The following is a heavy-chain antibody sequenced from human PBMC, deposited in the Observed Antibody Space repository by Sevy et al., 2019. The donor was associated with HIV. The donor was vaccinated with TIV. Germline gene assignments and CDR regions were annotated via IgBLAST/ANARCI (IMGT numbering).Heavy chain of an antibody. J-gene: IGHJ6*02. D-gene: IGHD2-2*01. V-gene: IGHV3-23*01. CDR1: GFTFSNYA. Sequence: GGSLRLSCAASGFTFSNYAINWVRQAPGKGLEWVSRISGRGHSTFHADSVKGRLTISRENSKNTVHLQMNSLRVEDTAVYYCAKVVVPADIDPFYYYAYGMDVWGQGTTVTVSS. CDR3: AKVVVPADIDPFYYYAYGMDV. CDR2: ISGRGHST.